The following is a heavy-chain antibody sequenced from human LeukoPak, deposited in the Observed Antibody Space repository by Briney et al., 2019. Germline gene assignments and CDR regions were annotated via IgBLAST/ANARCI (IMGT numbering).Heavy chain of an antibody. CDR1: GFTFSSYG. CDR3: ARGMVRGIWSPFDY. Sequence: GGSLRLSCAASGFTFSSYGMSWVRRAPGKGLGGVGNIKQDGSEKDYVDSVKGRFTISRDNAKNSLYLQMNSLRAEDTAVYAWARGMVRGIWSPFDYWGQVTLVTVSS. CDR2: IKQDGSEK. J-gene: IGHJ4*02. V-gene: IGHV3-7*01. D-gene: IGHD3-10*01.